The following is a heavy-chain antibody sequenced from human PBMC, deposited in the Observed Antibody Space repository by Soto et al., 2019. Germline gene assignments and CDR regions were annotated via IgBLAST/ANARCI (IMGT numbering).Heavy chain of an antibody. D-gene: IGHD1-26*01. CDR2: IYYSGST. J-gene: IGHJ4*02. CDR1: GGSISSSSYY. CDR3: ARSFSGSQQLFDY. V-gene: IGHV4-39*01. Sequence: PSETLSLTCTVSGGSISSSSYYWGWVRQPPGKGLEWIGSIYYSGSTYFNPSLKSRFTISVDTSKNQFSLKLSSVTSAYTALYYCARSFSGSQQLFDYWGQGTLVTVSS.